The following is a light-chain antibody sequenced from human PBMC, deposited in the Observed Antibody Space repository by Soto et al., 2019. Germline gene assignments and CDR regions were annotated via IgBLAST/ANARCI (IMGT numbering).Light chain of an antibody. CDR1: QSVSSY. V-gene: IGKV3-11*01. CDR2: DAS. J-gene: IGKJ2*01. CDR3: QQRSTWPQT. Sequence: EIVLTQSPATLSLSPGERATLSCRASQSVSSYLAWYQQKPGQAPSLLIYDASNRATGIPARFSGSGSGTDFTLTISSLEPEDFAVSYCQQRSTWPQTFGQGTKLEIK.